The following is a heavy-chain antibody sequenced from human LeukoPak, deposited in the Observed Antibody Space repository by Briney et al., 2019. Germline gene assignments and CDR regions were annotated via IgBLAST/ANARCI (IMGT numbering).Heavy chain of an antibody. V-gene: IGHV4-59*12. Sequence: SETLSLTCTVSGGSISSYYWSWIRQPPGKGLEWIGYIYYSGSTNYNPSLKSRVTISVDTSKNQFSLKLSSVTAADTAVYYCARDERGYSYVYGMDVWGQGTTVTVSS. J-gene: IGHJ6*02. D-gene: IGHD5-18*01. CDR3: ARDERGYSYVYGMDV. CDR2: IYYSGST. CDR1: GGSISSYY.